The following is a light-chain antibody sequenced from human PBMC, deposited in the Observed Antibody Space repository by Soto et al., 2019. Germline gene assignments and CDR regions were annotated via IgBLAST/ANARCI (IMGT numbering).Light chain of an antibody. Sequence: DIQMTQSPSSLSASVGDRVTITCRASQNIANYLNWYQQRPGQVPKLLIYLASSLQSGVPSRFSGSGSGTDFTLTITSLQPEDFATYYCQQSYSTPQTFGQGTKVDIK. CDR1: QNIANY. CDR3: QQSYSTPQT. CDR2: LAS. V-gene: IGKV1-39*01. J-gene: IGKJ1*01.